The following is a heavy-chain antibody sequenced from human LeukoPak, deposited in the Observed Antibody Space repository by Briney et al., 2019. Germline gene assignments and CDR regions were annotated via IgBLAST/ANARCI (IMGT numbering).Heavy chain of an antibody. CDR3: ARGGGYFDWPYPY. CDR2: INHSGST. CDR1: GGSFSGYY. V-gene: IGHV4-34*01. J-gene: IGHJ4*02. D-gene: IGHD3-9*01. Sequence: SETLSLTCAVYGGSFSGYYWSWIRQPPGKGLEWIGEINHSGSTNYNPSLKSRVTISVDTSKNQFSLKLSSVTAADTAVYYRARGGGYFDWPYPYWGQGTLVTVSS.